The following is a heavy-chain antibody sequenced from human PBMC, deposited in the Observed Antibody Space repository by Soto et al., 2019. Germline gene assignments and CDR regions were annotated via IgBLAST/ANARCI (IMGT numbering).Heavy chain of an antibody. J-gene: IGHJ5*01. CDR2: INHSGST. CDR3: ARRPHWLDS. V-gene: IGHV4-34*01. Sequence: QVQLQQWGAGLLKPSETLSLTCAIYGGSYSGYDWTWIRQPPGKGLEWIGEINHSGSTNYNPSLKSRVTMSVDTSKNQLSLDLSSVTAADTAVYYCARRPHWLDSWGQGTLVTVSS. CDR1: GGSYSGYD.